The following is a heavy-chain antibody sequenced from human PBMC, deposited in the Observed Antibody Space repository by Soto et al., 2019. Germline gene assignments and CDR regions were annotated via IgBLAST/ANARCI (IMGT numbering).Heavy chain of an antibody. Sequence: GGSLRLSCAVSGFSFSDYEMSWVRQAPGKGLEWISYISQSGSVIYYADSVKGRFTISRDNANDSAHLQMNGLRADDTAVYFCARDRGYSNSNFYYYGMDAWGQGTTVTVSS. CDR2: ISQSGSVI. CDR3: ARDRGYSNSNFYYYGMDA. D-gene: IGHD4-4*01. J-gene: IGHJ6*02. CDR1: GFSFSDYE. V-gene: IGHV3-48*03.